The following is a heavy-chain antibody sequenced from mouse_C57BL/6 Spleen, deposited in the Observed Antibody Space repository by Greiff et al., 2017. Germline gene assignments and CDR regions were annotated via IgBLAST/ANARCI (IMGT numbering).Heavy chain of an antibody. CDR2: ISNGGGST. CDR3: ARRPVVTYWYFDV. V-gene: IGHV5-12*01. D-gene: IGHD1-1*01. CDR1: GFTFSDYY. Sequence: EVKLMESGGGLVQPGGSLKLSCAASGFTFSDYYMYWVRQTPEKRLEWVAYISNGGGSTYYPDTVKGRFTISRDNAKNTLYLQMSRLKSEDTAMYYCARRPVVTYWYFDVWGTGTTVTVSS. J-gene: IGHJ1*03.